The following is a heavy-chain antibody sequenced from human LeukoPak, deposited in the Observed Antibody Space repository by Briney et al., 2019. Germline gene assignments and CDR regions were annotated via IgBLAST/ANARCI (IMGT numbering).Heavy chain of an antibody. D-gene: IGHD6-19*01. V-gene: IGHV1-2*04. Sequence: ASVKVTCKASGYTFTCYYMHWVRQPPGQGLEWMGWINPNSGGTNYAQKFQGWVTMTRDTSISTAYMELRRLRSDDTAVYYCARAYSSGWYWDYWGQGTLVTVSA. CDR1: GYTFTCYY. CDR2: INPNSGGT. J-gene: IGHJ4*02. CDR3: ARAYSSGWYWDY.